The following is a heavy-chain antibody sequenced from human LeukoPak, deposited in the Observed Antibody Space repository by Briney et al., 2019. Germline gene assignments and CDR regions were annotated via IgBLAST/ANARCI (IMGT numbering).Heavy chain of an antibody. CDR2: IIPIFGTA. D-gene: IGHD1-26*01. CDR3: ARVLGATSGLIAFDI. Sequence: SVKVSCKASGGTFSSYAISWVRQAPGQGLEWMGGIIPIFGTANYAQKFQGRVTITADESTSTAYMELSSLRSEDTAVYYCARVLGATSGLIAFDIWGQGTMVTVSS. J-gene: IGHJ3*02. V-gene: IGHV1-69*13. CDR1: GGTFSSYA.